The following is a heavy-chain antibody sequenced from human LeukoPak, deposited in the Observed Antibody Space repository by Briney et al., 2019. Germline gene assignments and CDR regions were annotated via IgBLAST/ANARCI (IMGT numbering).Heavy chain of an antibody. CDR2: ISSSSSYI. V-gene: IGHV3-21*01. D-gene: IGHD4-17*01. J-gene: IGHJ4*02. CDR3: ARDHHGDYVDY. CDR1: GFTFSSYS. Sequence: GGSLRLSCAASGFTFSSYSMNWVRQAPGKGLEWVSSISSSSSYIYCADSVKGRFTISRDNSKNTLYLQMNSLRAEDTAVYYCARDHHGDYVDYWGQGTLVTVSS.